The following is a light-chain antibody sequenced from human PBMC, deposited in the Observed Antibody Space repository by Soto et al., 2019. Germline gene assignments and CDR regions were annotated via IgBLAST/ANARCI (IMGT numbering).Light chain of an antibody. J-gene: IGKJ2*01. CDR2: DAS. CDR3: QQRQT. CDR1: QSVSSY. Sequence: EIVLTQSPATLSLSPGERATLSCRASQSVSSYLAWCQQKPGQAPRLLIYDASNRATGIPARFSGSGSGTDFTLTISSLEPEDFAVYYCQQRQTFGQGTKLEIK. V-gene: IGKV3-11*01.